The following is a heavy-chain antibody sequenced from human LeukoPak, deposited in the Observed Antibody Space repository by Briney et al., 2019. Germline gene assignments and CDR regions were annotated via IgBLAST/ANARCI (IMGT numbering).Heavy chain of an antibody. CDR1: GYAFTSYD. D-gene: IGHD5-18*01. V-gene: IGHV1-8*01. CDR3: AKGYSYGSYYFDY. CDR2: MNPNSGNT. Sequence: ASVKVSCKASGYAFTSYDINWVRQATGQGLEWMGWMNPNSGNTGYAQKFQGRVTMTRNTSISTASMELSSLRSEDTAVYYCAKGYSYGSYYFDYWGQGTLVTVSS. J-gene: IGHJ4*02.